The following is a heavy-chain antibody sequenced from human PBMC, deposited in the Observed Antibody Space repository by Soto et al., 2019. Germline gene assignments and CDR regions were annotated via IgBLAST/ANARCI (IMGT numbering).Heavy chain of an antibody. CDR3: AREYLWELLSSRWFDP. J-gene: IGHJ5*02. CDR1: GFTFSSYG. Sequence: GGSLRLSCAASGFTFSSYGMHWVRQAPGKGLEWVAVIWYDGSNKYYADSVKGRFTISRDNSKNTLYLQMNSLRAEDTAVYYCAREYLWELLSSRWFDPWGQGTLVTVSS. D-gene: IGHD1-26*01. CDR2: IWYDGSNK. V-gene: IGHV3-33*01.